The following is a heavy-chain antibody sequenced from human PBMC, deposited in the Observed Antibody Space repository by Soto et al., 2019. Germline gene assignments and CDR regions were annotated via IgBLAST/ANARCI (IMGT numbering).Heavy chain of an antibody. CDR3: AKKVPGSNPLDS. Sequence: GGSLRLSCAASGFTFSNYAMNWVRQAPGKGLEWVSCISGTSGTTYYADSVRGRFTISRDNSKNTLYLQMNSLRVEDTAVYYCAKKVPGSNPLDSWGQGALVTVSS. CDR1: GFTFSNYA. V-gene: IGHV3-23*01. J-gene: IGHJ4*02. CDR2: ISGTSGTT. D-gene: IGHD1-1*01.